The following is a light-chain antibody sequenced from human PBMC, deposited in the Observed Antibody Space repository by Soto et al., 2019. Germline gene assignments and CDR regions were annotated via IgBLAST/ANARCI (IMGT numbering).Light chain of an antibody. J-gene: IGKJ5*01. Sequence: EIVLTQSPATLSLSPGERATLSCRASQSIATYLGWYQQKPGQAPRLLIYSASNKANGIPPRVSGSGSGTDFTLTISSLEPEDFSVYYCQQRYDWPVTFGQGTRLEIK. CDR3: QQRYDWPVT. CDR1: QSIATY. V-gene: IGKV3-11*01. CDR2: SAS.